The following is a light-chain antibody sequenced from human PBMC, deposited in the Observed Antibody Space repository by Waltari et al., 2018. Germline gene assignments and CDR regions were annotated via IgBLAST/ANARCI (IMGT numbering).Light chain of an antibody. CDR2: EDN. CDR1: SGSIANNY. Sequence: NFMLTQPHSVSASPGKTVTIPCTRSSGSIANNYVQWYQQRPGSAPTPVIFEDNQRPAGVPSRFSGSIDSSSNSASHTISALKTEDEANFYCRSYESSGRVVFGGGTKLTVL. J-gene: IGLJ2*01. CDR3: RSYESSGRVV. V-gene: IGLV6-57*03.